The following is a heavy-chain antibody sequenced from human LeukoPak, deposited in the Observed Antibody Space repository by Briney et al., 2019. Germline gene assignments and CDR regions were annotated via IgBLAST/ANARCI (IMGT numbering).Heavy chain of an antibody. D-gene: IGHD6-6*01. J-gene: IGHJ4*02. CDR1: GFTFSSYA. CDR2: INHSGST. CDR3: ARGGYSSSFSHFDY. Sequence: GSLRLSCAASGFTFSSYAMSWVRQPPGKGLEWIGEINHSGSTNYNPSLKSRVTISVDTSKNQFSLKLSSVTAADTAVYYCARGGYSSSFSHFDYWGQGTLVTVSS. V-gene: IGHV4-34*01.